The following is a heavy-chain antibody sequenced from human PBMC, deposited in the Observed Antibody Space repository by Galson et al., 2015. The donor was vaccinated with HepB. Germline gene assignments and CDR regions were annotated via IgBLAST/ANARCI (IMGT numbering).Heavy chain of an antibody. Sequence: QSGAEVKKPGESLKISCKGSGYSFTSYWIGWVRQMPGKGLEWMGIIYAGDSDTRYSPSFQGQVTISADKSISTAYLQWSSLKASDTAMYYCARSPHYYDSSGFVVSSFDYWGQGTLVTVSS. D-gene: IGHD3-22*01. CDR3: ARSPHYYDSSGFVVSSFDY. V-gene: IGHV5-51*01. CDR1: GYSFTSYW. J-gene: IGHJ4*02. CDR2: IYAGDSDT.